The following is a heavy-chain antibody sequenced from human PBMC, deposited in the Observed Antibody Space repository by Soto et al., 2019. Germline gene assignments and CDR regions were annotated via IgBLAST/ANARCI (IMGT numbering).Heavy chain of an antibody. J-gene: IGHJ4*02. CDR2: INAGNGNT. Sequence: ASVKVSCKASGFTFSHSAMQWVRQARGQRLEWMGWINAGNGNTKYSQEFQGRVTITRDTSASTAYMELNSLRSEDTAVYYCARSSSYYFIDDYWGQGTLVTVSS. D-gene: IGHD3-22*01. CDR1: GFTFSHSA. CDR3: ARSSSYYFIDDY. V-gene: IGHV1-3*01.